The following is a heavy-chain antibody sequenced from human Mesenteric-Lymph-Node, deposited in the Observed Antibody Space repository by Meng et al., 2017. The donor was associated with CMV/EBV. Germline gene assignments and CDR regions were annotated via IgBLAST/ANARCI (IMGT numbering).Heavy chain of an antibody. V-gene: IGHV3-7*03. Sequence: GESLKISCAASGFTFSSYWMSWVRQAPGKGLEWVANIKQDGSEKYYVDSVKGRFTISRDNAKNSLYLQMNSLRAEDTAVYYCARDGLDIVVVPAAIVWFDPWGQGTLVTVSS. CDR1: GFTFSSYW. D-gene: IGHD2-2*03. J-gene: IGHJ5*02. CDR2: IKQDGSEK. CDR3: ARDGLDIVVVPAAIVWFDP.